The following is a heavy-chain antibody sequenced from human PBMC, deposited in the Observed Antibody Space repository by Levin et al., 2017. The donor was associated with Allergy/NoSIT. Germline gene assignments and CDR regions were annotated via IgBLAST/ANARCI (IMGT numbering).Heavy chain of an antibody. D-gene: IGHD3-10*01. V-gene: IGHV4-30-4*01. CDR1: DGSISTGDYY. J-gene: IGHJ2*01. CDR2: IYYTGST. Sequence: PSETLSLTCTVSDGSISTGDYYWHWIRQPPGQGLEWLGYIYYTGSTYYNPSLKNRVTISVDTSENQFSLKLSSVTPADTAVYYCAGSPAGRGWDFDLWGRGTLVTVSS. CDR3: AGSPAGRGWDFDL.